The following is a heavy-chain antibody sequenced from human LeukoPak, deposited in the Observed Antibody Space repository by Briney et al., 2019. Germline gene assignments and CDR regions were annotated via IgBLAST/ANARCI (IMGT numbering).Heavy chain of an antibody. CDR3: ATGFGERRLLPVYGYFFDF. J-gene: IGHJ4*02. Sequence: ASMKVSCKISGHSLTEVSIHWVRQSPGKGLEWMGSFDPEDNDSIYAEGLQGRVTMTEDTSRDTAYMELSSLTSEDTAVYYCATGFGERRLLPVYGYFFDFWGQGTLVTVSS. CDR2: FDPEDNDS. D-gene: IGHD3-10*01. V-gene: IGHV1-24*01. CDR1: GHSLTEVS.